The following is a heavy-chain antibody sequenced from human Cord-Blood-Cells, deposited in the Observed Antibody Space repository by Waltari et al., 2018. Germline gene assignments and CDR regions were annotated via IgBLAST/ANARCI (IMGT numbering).Heavy chain of an antibody. V-gene: IGHV4-39*01. Sequence: QLQLQESGPGLVKPSETLSLTCTVSGGSISSSSYYWGWIRQPPGKGLEWIGSIYYSGSTYYNPSVKRRVTIAVDTSKNQFSLKLSSVTAADTAVYYCARSPSLFLEWLLGYFDYWGQGTLVTVSS. CDR3: ARSPSLFLEWLLGYFDY. J-gene: IGHJ4*02. CDR1: GGSISSSSYY. CDR2: IYYSGST. D-gene: IGHD3-3*01.